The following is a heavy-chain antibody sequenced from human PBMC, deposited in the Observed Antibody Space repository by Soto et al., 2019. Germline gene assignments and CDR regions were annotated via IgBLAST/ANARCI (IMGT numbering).Heavy chain of an antibody. J-gene: IGHJ5*02. V-gene: IGHV4-30-2*01. D-gene: IGHD3-10*01. Sequence: SETLSLTCAVSGGSIGGAGYSWSWIRQPPGGVLDWIGYIYESGTILYNPSLKTRLTISLNWSDKQFSLTLKSVTAADTAVYYGARAQFYSGSGNYHNLLFDPWGQGTQVTVSS. CDR2: IYESGTI. CDR3: ARAQFYSGSGNYHNLLFDP. CDR1: GGSIGGAGYS.